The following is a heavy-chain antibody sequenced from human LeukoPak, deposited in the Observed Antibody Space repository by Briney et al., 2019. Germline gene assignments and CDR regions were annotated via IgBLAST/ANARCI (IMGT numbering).Heavy chain of an antibody. CDR2: INPNSGGT. J-gene: IGHJ5*02. CDR3: ARHSLSKGLGGSGFDP. V-gene: IGHV1-2*02. CDR1: GYTFTGYY. Sequence: ASVKVSCKASGYTFTGYYMHWVRQAPGQGLEWMGWINPNSGGTNYAQKFQGRVTMTRDTSISTAYLQWSSLKASDTAMYYCARHSLSKGLGGSGFDPWGQGTLVTVSS. D-gene: IGHD3-16*01.